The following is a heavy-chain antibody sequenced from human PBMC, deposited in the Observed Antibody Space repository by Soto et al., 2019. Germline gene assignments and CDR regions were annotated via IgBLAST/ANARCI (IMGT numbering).Heavy chain of an antibody. D-gene: IGHD3-10*01. J-gene: IGHJ6*03. CDR1: GGSISSGGYY. Sequence: SETLSLTCTVSGGSISSGGYYWSWIRQHPGKGLEWIGYIYYSGSTYYNPSLKSRVTISVDTCKNQFSLKLSSVTAADTAVYYCARVSTMVRGVISRYYYYYYMDVWGKGTTVTVSS. CDR2: IYYSGST. V-gene: IGHV4-31*03. CDR3: ARVSTMVRGVISRYYYYYYMDV.